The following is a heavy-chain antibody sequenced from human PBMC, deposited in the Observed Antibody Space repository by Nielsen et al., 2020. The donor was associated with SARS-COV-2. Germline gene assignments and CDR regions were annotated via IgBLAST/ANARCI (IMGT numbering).Heavy chain of an antibody. CDR2: ISNDGFLT. Sequence: GESLKISCGASGFTISSSFMSWVRQAPGKGLEWVSGISNDGFLTHYADPVKGRFTISRDNSTNALYLQMNSLSAEDTAIYYCAKSDGGYSYGYPDYWGQGTLVTVSS. V-gene: IGHV3-23*01. D-gene: IGHD5-18*01. CDR3: AKSDGGYSYGYPDY. CDR1: GFTISSSF. J-gene: IGHJ4*02.